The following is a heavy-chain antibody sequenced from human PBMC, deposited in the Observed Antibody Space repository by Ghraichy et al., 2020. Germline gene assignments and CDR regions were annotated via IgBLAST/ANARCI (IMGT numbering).Heavy chain of an antibody. D-gene: IGHD6-19*01. CDR2: IRYDGSNK. Sequence: GGSLRLSCAASGFTFSSYGMDWVRQAPGKGLEWVAFIRYDGSNKYYADSVKGRFTISRDNSKNTLYLQMNSLRAEDTAVYYCAKGGEQWLVLSIDYWGQGTLGTVSS. V-gene: IGHV3-30*02. CDR1: GFTFSSYG. J-gene: IGHJ4*02. CDR3: AKGGEQWLVLSIDY.